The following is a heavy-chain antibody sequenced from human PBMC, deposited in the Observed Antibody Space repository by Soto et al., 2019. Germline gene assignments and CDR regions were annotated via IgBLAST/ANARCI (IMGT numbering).Heavy chain of an antibody. J-gene: IGHJ5*02. V-gene: IGHV4-59*11. CDR1: GGSISGHY. CDR3: AKVVATDGNLGFYP. CDR2: VNYSGTT. D-gene: IGHD3-16*01. Sequence: SETLSLTCTVSGGSISGHYWSWIRQPPGKGLEWIGDVNYSGTTNYNPSLKSRVTISVDTSKNQFSLRLSSVTAADTAVYHCAKVVATDGNLGFYPWGQGTLVTVSS.